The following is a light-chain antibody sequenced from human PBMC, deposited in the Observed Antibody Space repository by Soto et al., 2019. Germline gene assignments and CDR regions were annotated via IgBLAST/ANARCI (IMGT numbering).Light chain of an antibody. J-gene: IGLJ3*02. Sequence: QSVLTQPPSVSGAPGQRVTISCTGSNSNIGASYDVHWYRQLPGTAPKVLISSNSIRPSGVPDRFSASKSGISASLAITGLQAEDEADYYCQSFDNILSGRVFGGGTQLTVL. V-gene: IGLV1-40*01. CDR2: SNS. CDR3: QSFDNILSGRV. CDR1: NSNIGASYD.